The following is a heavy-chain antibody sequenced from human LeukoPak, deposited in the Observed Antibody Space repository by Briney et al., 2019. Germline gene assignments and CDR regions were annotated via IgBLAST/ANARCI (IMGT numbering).Heavy chain of an antibody. CDR3: ARARIAALGGYWFDP. D-gene: IGHD6-13*01. Sequence: SVKVSCKASGGTFSNYAISWVRQAPGQGLEWMGRIIPILGIEDYAQKFQGRVTITANEATSTDYMELSSLRSEDAAVYYGARARIAALGGYWFDPWGQGTLVTVSS. CDR2: IIPILGIE. CDR1: GGTFSNYA. J-gene: IGHJ5*02. V-gene: IGHV1-69*04.